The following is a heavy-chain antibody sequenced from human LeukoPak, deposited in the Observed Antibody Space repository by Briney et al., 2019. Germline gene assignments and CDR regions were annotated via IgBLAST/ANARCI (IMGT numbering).Heavy chain of an antibody. CDR2: ISSSSSYI. D-gene: IGHD4-17*01. Sequence: GGSLSLYCAGSGFTFSSYRMNWVRQAPGQGLEWVSSISSSSSYIYYADSVKGRFTISRDNAKNSLYLQMSSLRAEDTAVYYCASSAVTHSVYYFDYWGQGTLVTVSS. J-gene: IGHJ4*02. CDR1: GFTFSSYR. CDR3: ASSAVTHSVYYFDY. V-gene: IGHV3-21*01.